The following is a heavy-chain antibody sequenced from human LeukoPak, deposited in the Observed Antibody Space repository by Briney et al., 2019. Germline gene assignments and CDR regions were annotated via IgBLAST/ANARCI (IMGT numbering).Heavy chain of an antibody. D-gene: IGHD3-3*02. CDR2: INHRRGT. Sequence: SETLSLTCAVYGGSFSGYYWSWIRQPPGKGLEWIGEINHRRGTNYNPSLKSRVTMSVDTSKNQFSLNLSSVTAADTAVYYCARGQFWSGYSIWGQGTLVTVSS. CDR3: ARGQFWSGYSI. CDR1: GGSFSGYY. V-gene: IGHV4-34*01. J-gene: IGHJ4*02.